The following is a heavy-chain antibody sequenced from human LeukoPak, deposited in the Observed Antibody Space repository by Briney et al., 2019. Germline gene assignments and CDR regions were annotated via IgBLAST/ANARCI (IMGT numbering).Heavy chain of an antibody. V-gene: IGHV5-51*01. CDR1: GYSFTNYW. J-gene: IGHJ4*02. D-gene: IGHD3-22*01. CDR3: ARSNYYDSSGTRPDYDY. CDR2: IYPGDSET. Sequence: GESLKISCKGSGYSFTNYWIGWVRQMPGKGLEWMGIIYPGDSETRYSPSFQGQVTISADKSISTAYLQWSSLKASDTAMYYCARSNYYDSSGTRPDYDYWGQGTLVTVSS.